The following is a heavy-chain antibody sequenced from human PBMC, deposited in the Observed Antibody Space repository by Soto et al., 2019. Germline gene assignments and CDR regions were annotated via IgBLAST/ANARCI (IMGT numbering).Heavy chain of an antibody. Sequence: SETLSLTWAVYAGSLSGYYCSWNRQRPRKGREWSGENTHSGSTNYNTSLKSRVTISVETSKNQCSLKLSCVTAAETAVYYCASSGWNLKCFDPWGQGTLVTVSS. J-gene: IGHJ5*02. CDR2: NTHSGST. D-gene: IGHD1-1*01. V-gene: IGHV4-34*01. CDR3: ASSGWNLKCFDP. CDR1: AGSLSGYY.